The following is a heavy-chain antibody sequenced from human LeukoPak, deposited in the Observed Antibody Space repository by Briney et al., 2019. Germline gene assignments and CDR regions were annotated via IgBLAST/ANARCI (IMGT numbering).Heavy chain of an antibody. D-gene: IGHD3-9*01. V-gene: IGHV3-74*01. CDR3: ARGSTDWYNAFDI. J-gene: IGHJ3*02. CDR1: GFTFGSYW. CDR2: INIVGSTDGSST. Sequence: GRSLRLSCAASGFTFGSYWMHWVRQAPGKGLVWVSRINIVGSTDGSSTSYADSVRGRFTLSREDAKNTLYLQMNSLRAEDTAVYYCARGSTDWYNAFDIWGQGTMVTVSS.